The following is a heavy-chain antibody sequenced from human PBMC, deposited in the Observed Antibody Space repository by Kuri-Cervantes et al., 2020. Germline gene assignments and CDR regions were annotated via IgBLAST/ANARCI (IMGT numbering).Heavy chain of an antibody. D-gene: IGHD5-24*01. CDR2: INPNSGGT. CDR1: GYTFTGYY. J-gene: IGHJ4*02. V-gene: IGHV1-2*02. Sequence: ASVKVSCKASGYTFTGYYMHWVRQAPGQGLEWMGWINPNSGGTNYAQKFQGRVTMTRDTSISTAYMEPSSLRSEDTAVYYCARDQGGDGYKYWGQGTLVTVSS. CDR3: ARDQGGDGYKY.